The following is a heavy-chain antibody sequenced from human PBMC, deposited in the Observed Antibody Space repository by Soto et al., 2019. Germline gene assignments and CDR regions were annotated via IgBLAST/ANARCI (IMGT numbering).Heavy chain of an antibody. V-gene: IGHV4-61*01. CDR2: ISYSGST. J-gene: IGHJ5*01. CDR3: ARDGFNYYDSSGYYRLFDS. Sequence: SETLSLTCTVSCCSVSSASYYWSWIRQPPGKGLEWIGYISYSGSTNYNPSLKSRVTMSVDRSINLFSLKLSSVTAADTAVYYCARDGFNYYDSSGYYRLFDSWGQGTLVTVS. D-gene: IGHD3-22*01. CDR1: CCSVSSASYY.